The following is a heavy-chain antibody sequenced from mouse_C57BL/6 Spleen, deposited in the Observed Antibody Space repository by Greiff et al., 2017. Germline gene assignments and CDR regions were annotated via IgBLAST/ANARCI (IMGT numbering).Heavy chain of an antibody. D-gene: IGHD4-1*01. CDR3: AREDNWDYAMDY. J-gene: IGHJ4*01. Sequence: VQLQQSGPGLVKPSQSLSLTCSVTGYSITSGYYWNWIRQFPGNKLEWMGYISYDGSNNYNPSLKNRISITRDTSKNQFFLKLNSVTTEDTATYYCAREDNWDYAMDYWGQGTSVTVSS. CDR1: GYSITSGYY. CDR2: ISYDGSN. V-gene: IGHV3-6*01.